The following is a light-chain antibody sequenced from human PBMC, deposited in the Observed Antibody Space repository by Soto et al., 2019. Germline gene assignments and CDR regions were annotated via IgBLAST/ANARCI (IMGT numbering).Light chain of an antibody. V-gene: IGKV3-15*01. CDR3: QQYGGSPRT. J-gene: IGKJ1*01. Sequence: ERVMTQSPATLSVSPGERATLSCRASQSVSSNLAWYQQKPGQAPRLLIYGASTRATGIPARFSGSGSGTDFTLTITRLEPEDFAVYYCQQYGGSPRTFGQGTKVDIK. CDR2: GAS. CDR1: QSVSSN.